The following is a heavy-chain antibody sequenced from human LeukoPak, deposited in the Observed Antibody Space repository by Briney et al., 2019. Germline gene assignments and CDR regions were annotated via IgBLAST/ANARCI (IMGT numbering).Heavy chain of an antibody. CDR1: GESFSGYY. V-gene: IGHV4-34*01. Sequence: SETLSLTCAVYGESFSGYYWSWIRQPPGKGLEWIGEINHSGSTNYNPSLKSRVTVSVDTSKNQFSLKLSSVTAADTAVYYCARGYSGSDSYYYYYYYMDVWGKGTTVTVSS. CDR2: INHSGST. D-gene: IGHD5-12*01. J-gene: IGHJ6*03. CDR3: ARGYSGSDSYYYYYYYMDV.